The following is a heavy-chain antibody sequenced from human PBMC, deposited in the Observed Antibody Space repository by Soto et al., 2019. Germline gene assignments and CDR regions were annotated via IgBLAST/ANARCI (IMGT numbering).Heavy chain of an antibody. D-gene: IGHD1-26*01. J-gene: IGHJ3*02. CDR3: ARDQIGSYCDGFDI. CDR2: TYYRSKWYN. V-gene: IGHV6-1*01. Sequence: NPSETLSLTCAISGDSVSSKSAAWNWIRQSPSRGLEWLGRTYYRSKWYNEYAISVKSRITINPETSKNQFSLQLNSVTPEDTAVYYCARDQIGSYCDGFDIWGLGTMVTVSS. CDR1: GDSVSSKSAA.